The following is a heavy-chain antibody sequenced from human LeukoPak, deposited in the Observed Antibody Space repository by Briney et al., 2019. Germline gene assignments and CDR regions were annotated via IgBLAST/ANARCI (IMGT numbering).Heavy chain of an antibody. D-gene: IGHD3-10*01. CDR3: ARDHRAIGDAFDI. CDR2: IKQDGSEK. V-gene: IGHV3-7*01. J-gene: IGHJ3*02. Sequence: LSGGSLSLFCAASDFLVGINYVTGVPQSTGEAGEGVANIKQDGSEKYYVDSVKGRFTISRDNAKNSLYLQMNSLRAEDTAVYYCARDHRAIGDAFDIWGQGTMVTVSS. CDR1: DFLVGINY.